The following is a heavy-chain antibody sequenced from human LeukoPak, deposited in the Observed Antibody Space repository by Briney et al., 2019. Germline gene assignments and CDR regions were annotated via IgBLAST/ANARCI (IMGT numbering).Heavy chain of an antibody. J-gene: IGHJ3*02. V-gene: IGHV4-59*08. CDR2: IYYSGNT. CDR3: ARRNDFDI. CDR1: GGSISGDH. Sequence: PSETLSLTCTVSGGSISGDHWNWIRQPPGKGLEWIGSIYYSGNTNYNPSLKSRVTISVDTSKNQFSLKLSSVTAADTAVYYCARRNDFDIWGQGTMVTVSS.